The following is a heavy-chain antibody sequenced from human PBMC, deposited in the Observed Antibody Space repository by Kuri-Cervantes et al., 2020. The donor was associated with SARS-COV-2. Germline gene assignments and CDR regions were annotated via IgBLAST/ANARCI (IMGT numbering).Heavy chain of an antibody. V-gene: IGHV1-3*01. CDR1: GYTFTNYA. D-gene: IGHD3-10*01. J-gene: IGHJ6*02. CDR2: INAGNGNT. Sequence: ASVKVSCKASGYTFTNYAMHWVRQAPGQRLEWMGWINAGNGNTKYSQKFQGRVTITRDTSASTAYMELSSLRSEDTAVYYCARGRGRYYYYGMDVWGQGTTVTVSS. CDR3: ARGRGRYYYYGMDV.